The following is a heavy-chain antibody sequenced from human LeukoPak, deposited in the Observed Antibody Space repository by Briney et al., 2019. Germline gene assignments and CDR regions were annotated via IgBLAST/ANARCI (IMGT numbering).Heavy chain of an antibody. V-gene: IGHV3-30*02. Sequence: GGSLRLSCAASGFTFSSYGMHWVRQAPGKGLEWVAFIRYDGSNKYYADSVKGRFTISRDNSKNTPYLQMNSLRAEDTAVYYCARGPSYYDILTGYDSDFDYWGQGTLVTVSS. J-gene: IGHJ4*02. CDR1: GFTFSSYG. D-gene: IGHD3-9*01. CDR3: ARGPSYYDILTGYDSDFDY. CDR2: IRYDGSNK.